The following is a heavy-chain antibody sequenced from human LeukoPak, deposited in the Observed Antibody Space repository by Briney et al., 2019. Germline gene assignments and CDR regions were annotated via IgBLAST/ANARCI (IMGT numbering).Heavy chain of an antibody. V-gene: IGHV3-15*01. CDR2: ILSKNHGGTT. CDR1: GFTFSNAW. Sequence: KTVGSLRLSCAASGFTFSNAWMSWVRQAPGKGLEWVGRILSKNHGGTTDYAAPVKGRFTISRDDSKNTLFLQMNSLKTEDTAVYYCTSDQPYYYDSSGYFSWGQGTLVTVSS. CDR3: TSDQPYYYDSSGYFS. D-gene: IGHD3-22*01. J-gene: IGHJ5*02.